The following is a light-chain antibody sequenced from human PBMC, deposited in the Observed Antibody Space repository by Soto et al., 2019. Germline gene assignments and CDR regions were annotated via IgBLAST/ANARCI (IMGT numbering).Light chain of an antibody. J-gene: IGKJ4*01. CDR2: DAS. V-gene: IGKV3-11*01. CDR3: HHRAVLT. Sequence: EIVLTQSPATLSLSPGERATLSCRASQSVSSYLAWYQQKPGQAPRLLIYDASNRATGIPARFSGSGSGTDFTLTIRSLEPEDVAVYYCHHRAVLTFVGGTKVEIK. CDR1: QSVSSY.